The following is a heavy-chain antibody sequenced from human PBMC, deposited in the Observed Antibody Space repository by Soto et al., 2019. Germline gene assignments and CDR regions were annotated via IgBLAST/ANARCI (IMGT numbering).Heavy chain of an antibody. D-gene: IGHD2-15*01. CDR2: ISVSGDST. CDR1: GFPLNNYA. Sequence: GGSLRLSCAASGFPLNNYAMSWVRQAPGKGLEWVSAISVSGDSTYYADSVKGRFTISRDNSKNTLYLQMNSLRAEDTAVYYCATLVVVAATYNWFDPWGQGTPVTVSS. J-gene: IGHJ5*02. CDR3: ATLVVVAATYNWFDP. V-gene: IGHV3-23*01.